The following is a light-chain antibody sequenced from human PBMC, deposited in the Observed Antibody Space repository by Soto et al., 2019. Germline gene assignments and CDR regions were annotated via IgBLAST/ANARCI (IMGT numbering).Light chain of an antibody. CDR1: QSVSSN. V-gene: IGKV3-20*01. CDR2: GAS. J-gene: IGKJ1*01. Sequence: EIVMTQSPATLSVSPGESATLSCRASQSVSSNLAWYQQKPGQAPRLLIYGASSRATGIPDRFSGSGSGTDFTLTITRLEPEDFAVYYCQQYGGSGTFGQGTKVDIK. CDR3: QQYGGSGT.